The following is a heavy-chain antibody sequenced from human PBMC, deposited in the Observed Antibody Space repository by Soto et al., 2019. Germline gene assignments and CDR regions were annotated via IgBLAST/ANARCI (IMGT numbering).Heavy chain of an antibody. CDR1: GFTFSSYA. J-gene: IGHJ4*02. CDR2: ISYDGSNK. D-gene: IGHD4-17*01. Sequence: QVQLVESGGGVVQPGRSLRLSCAASGFTFSSYAMHWVRQAPGKGLEWVAGISYDGSNKYYADSVKGRFTISRDNSKNTLYLQMNSLRAEDTAVYYCARRDDYGDYSVRLDYWGQGTLVTVSS. V-gene: IGHV3-30-3*01. CDR3: ARRDDYGDYSVRLDY.